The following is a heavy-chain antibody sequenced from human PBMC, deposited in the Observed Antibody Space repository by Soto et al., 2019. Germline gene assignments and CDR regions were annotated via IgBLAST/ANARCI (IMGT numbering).Heavy chain of an antibody. V-gene: IGHV3-23*01. D-gene: IGHD6-19*01. Sequence: GKGLEWVSAISGSGGSTYYADSVKGRFTISRDNSKNTLYLQMNSLRAEDTAVYYCAKTPSAETYSSGWYGGYYFDYWGQGTLVTVSS. J-gene: IGHJ4*02. CDR3: AKTPSAETYSSGWYGGYYFDY. CDR2: ISGSGGST.